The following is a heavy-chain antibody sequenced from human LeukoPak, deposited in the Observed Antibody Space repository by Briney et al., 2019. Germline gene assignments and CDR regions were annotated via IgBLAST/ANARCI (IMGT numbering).Heavy chain of an antibody. D-gene: IGHD3-3*01. CDR1: GYTFTSYG. CDR3: ASVRIFGVGRESAY. V-gene: IGHV1-18*01. Sequence: GASVKVTCKASGYTFTSYGISWVRQAPGQGLEWMGWISAYNGNTNYAQKLQGRVTMTTDTSTSTAYMELRSLRSDDTAVYYCASVRIFGVGRESAYWGQGTLVTVSS. J-gene: IGHJ4*02. CDR2: ISAYNGNT.